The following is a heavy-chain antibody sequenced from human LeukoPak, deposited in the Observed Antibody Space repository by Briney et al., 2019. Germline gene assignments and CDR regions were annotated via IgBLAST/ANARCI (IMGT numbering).Heavy chain of an antibody. CDR1: GFTFSSYS. Sequence: TGGSLRLSCAASGFTFSSYSMNWVRQAPGKGLEWVSSISSSSSYIYYADSVKGRFTISRDNAKNSLYLQMNSLRAEDTAVYYCARDRHDSSGYRLYYYYMDVWGKGATVTVSS. D-gene: IGHD3-22*01. CDR3: ARDRHDSSGYRLYYYYMDV. J-gene: IGHJ6*03. CDR2: ISSSSSYI. V-gene: IGHV3-21*01.